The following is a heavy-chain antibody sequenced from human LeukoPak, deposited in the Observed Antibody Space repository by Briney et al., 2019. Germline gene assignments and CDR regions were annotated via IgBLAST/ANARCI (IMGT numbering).Heavy chain of an antibody. Sequence: PGGSLRLSCAASGFTFSNNGTSWVRQAPGKGLEWVSAVSGSGDRTYYADSVKGRFTISRDNSKNTLYLQMNSLRAEDTAVYYCVKEGYRMATTNFDYWGQGTLLTVSS. J-gene: IGHJ4*02. CDR1: GFTFSNNG. D-gene: IGHD5-24*01. V-gene: IGHV3-23*01. CDR2: VSGSGDRT. CDR3: VKEGYRMATTNFDY.